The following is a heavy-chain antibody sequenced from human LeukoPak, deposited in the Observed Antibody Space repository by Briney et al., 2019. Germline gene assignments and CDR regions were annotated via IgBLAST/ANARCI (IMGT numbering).Heavy chain of an antibody. CDR3: AREASGNYHVFDS. CDR1: GFSFSNYF. Sequence: PGGSLRLSCEVSGFSFSNYFMIWIRQPPGKGREWVSYITNSGRSTNHADAVKGRFTISRDNAKKSVYLDMTDLRVEDTAVYYCAREASGNYHVFDSWGQGTLVTVSS. V-gene: IGHV3-11*04. D-gene: IGHD1-26*01. J-gene: IGHJ4*02. CDR2: ITNSGRST.